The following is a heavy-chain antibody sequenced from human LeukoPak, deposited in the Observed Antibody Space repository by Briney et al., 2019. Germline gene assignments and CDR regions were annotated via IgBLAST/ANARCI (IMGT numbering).Heavy chain of an antibody. D-gene: IGHD3-22*01. CDR2: ISSSSSYI. V-gene: IGHV3-21*01. CDR3: ARGSDTSSYLFDY. J-gene: IGHJ4*02. CDR1: GFTFSSYS. Sequence: SGGSLRLSCAASGFTFSSYSMNWVRQAPGKGLEWVSSISSSSSYIYYADSVKGRFTISRDNAKNSLYLQMNNLRVEDTAVYYCARGSDTSSYLFDYWGQGTLVTVSS.